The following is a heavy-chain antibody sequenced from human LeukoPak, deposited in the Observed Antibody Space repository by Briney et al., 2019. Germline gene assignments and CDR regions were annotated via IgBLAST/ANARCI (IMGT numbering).Heavy chain of an antibody. Sequence: PGGSLRLSCAASGFTLSSKGMHWVRQAPGKGLEWVAVIWYDGSNKYYADSVKGRFTISRDNARNTLDLQMNSLRAEDTAVYYCARDLRNYSYFYGLDVWGQGTTVTVSS. CDR1: GFTLSSKG. CDR3: ARDLRNYSYFYGLDV. V-gene: IGHV3-33*01. J-gene: IGHJ6*02. CDR2: IWYDGSNK.